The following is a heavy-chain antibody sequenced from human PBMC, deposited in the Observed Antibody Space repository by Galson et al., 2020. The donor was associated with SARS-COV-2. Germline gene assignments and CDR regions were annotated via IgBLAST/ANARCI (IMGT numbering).Heavy chain of an antibody. CDR1: GDSVSSNSAA. Sequence: SETLSLTCAISGDSVSSNSAAWNWIRQSPSRGLEWLGRTYYRSKWYSDYAVSVKSRITINADTSKNQFSLQLNSVIPDDTAVYYCARSPGIAVARTFDYWAQGTLVTV. D-gene: IGHD6-19*01. V-gene: IGHV6-1*01. CDR2: TYYRSKWYS. J-gene: IGHJ4*02. CDR3: ARSPGIAVARTFDY.